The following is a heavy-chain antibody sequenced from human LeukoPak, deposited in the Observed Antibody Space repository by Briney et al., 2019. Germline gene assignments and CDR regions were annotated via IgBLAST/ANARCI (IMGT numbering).Heavy chain of an antibody. Sequence: SETLSLTCTVSGGSISSYYWSWIRQPPGKGLEWIGYIYYSGSTNYNPSLKSRVTISVDTSKNQFSLKLSSVTAADTAVYYCARTYSSSGGFDYWGQGTLVTVSS. J-gene: IGHJ4*02. V-gene: IGHV4-59*01. D-gene: IGHD6-13*01. CDR1: GGSISSYY. CDR3: ARTYSSSGGFDY. CDR2: IYYSGST.